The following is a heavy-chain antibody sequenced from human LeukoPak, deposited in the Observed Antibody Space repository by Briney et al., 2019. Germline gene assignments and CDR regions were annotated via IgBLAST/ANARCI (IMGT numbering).Heavy chain of an antibody. Sequence: GGSLRLSCAASGFTFSAYYLSWIPKAPGKGLNRVSTISSSNRYTNYADSVKGRFTISRDNAKNSLYLQMNSLRDEDTAVYYCARDFGPLGSWSIDYWGQGTLVTVSS. CDR3: ARDFGPLGSWSIDY. CDR1: GFTFSAYY. D-gene: IGHD6-13*01. CDR2: ISSSNRYT. J-gene: IGHJ4*02. V-gene: IGHV3-11*06.